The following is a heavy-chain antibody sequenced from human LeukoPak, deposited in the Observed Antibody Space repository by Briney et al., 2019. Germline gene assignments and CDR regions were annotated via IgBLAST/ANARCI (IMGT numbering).Heavy chain of an antibody. CDR2: TYTGGTT. J-gene: IGHJ6*02. CDR1: GFTVSSNY. Sequence: GGSLRLSCAASGFTVSSNYMSWVRQAPGKGLEWVSFTYTGGTTYYADSVKGRFTISRDTSKNTLYLQMNSLRAEDTAVYYCAKDIILVDGSAEFNYGMDVWGQGTTVTVSS. CDR3: AKDIILVDGSAEFNYGMDV. V-gene: IGHV3-53*01. D-gene: IGHD3-10*01.